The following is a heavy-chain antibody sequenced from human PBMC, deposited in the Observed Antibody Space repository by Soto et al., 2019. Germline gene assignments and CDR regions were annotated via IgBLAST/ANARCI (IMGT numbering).Heavy chain of an antibody. J-gene: IGHJ3*02. V-gene: IGHV3-33*01. D-gene: IGHD3-3*01. Sequence: ESGGGVVQPGRSLRLSCAASGFTFSSYGMHWVRQAPGKGLEWVAVIWYDGSNKYYADSVKGRFTISRDNSKNTLYLQMNSLRAEDTAVYYCARDGYDFWSGYYHNDAFDIWGQGTMVTVSS. CDR1: GFTFSSYG. CDR2: IWYDGSNK. CDR3: ARDGYDFWSGYYHNDAFDI.